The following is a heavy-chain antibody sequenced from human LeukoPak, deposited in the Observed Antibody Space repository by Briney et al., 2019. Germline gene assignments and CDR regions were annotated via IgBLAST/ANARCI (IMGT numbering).Heavy chain of an antibody. J-gene: IGHJ3*02. CDR3: TRERGTRAFDI. CDR1: GFTLGVYA. CDR2: IRIKAYGGTT. V-gene: IGHV3-49*04. D-gene: IGHD1-1*01. Sequence: GRSLRLSCTASGFTLGVYAMSWVRPAPGKGVGWGGFIRIKAYGGTTEYAASVKGRFTISRDDSKSIAYLQMNSLKTEDTAVYYCTRERGTRAFDIWGQGTMVTVSS.